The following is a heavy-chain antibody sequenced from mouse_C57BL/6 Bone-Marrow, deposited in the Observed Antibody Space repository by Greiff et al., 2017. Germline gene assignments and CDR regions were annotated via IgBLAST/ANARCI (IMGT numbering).Heavy chain of an antibody. CDR2: INYDGSST. D-gene: IGHD1-1*01. J-gene: IGHJ4*01. Sequence: EVKLMESEGGLVQPGSSMKLSCTASGFTFSDYYMAWVRQVPEKGLEWVANINYDGSSTYYLDSLKSRFIISRDNAKNILYLQMSSLKSEDTATYYCARAGDYYCISYGYYAMDYWGQGTSVTVSS. CDR1: GFTFSDYY. V-gene: IGHV5-16*01. CDR3: ARAGDYYCISYGYYAMDY.